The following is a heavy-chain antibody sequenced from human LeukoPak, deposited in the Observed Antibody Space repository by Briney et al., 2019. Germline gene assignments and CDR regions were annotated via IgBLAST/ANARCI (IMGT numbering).Heavy chain of an antibody. J-gene: IGHJ5*02. D-gene: IGHD3-3*01. CDR3: AREAGGSGLAAANWFDP. CDR2: INPSGGST. V-gene: IGHV1-46*01. Sequence: ASVKVSCKASGYTFTSYYMHWVRQAPGQGLEWMGIINPSGGSTSYAQKFQGRVTMTRDTSTSTVYMELSSLRSEDTAVYYCAREAGGSGLAAANWFDPWGQGTLVTVSS. CDR1: GYTFTSYY.